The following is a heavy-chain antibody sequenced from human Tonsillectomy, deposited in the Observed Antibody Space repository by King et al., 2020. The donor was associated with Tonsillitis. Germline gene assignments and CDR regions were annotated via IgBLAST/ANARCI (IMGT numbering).Heavy chain of an antibody. CDR2: IYYTGST. Sequence: VQLQESGPGLVKPSETLSLTCSVSGGSIRSYYWSWIRQPPGKGLEWLGYIYYTGSTNYNPSLKSRLTISIDASTDQISLLLTSVTAADTAVYYCSRAEGSSTWSRPLDHWGQGTLVTVSS. CDR1: GGSIRSYY. CDR3: SRAEGSSTWSRPLDH. V-gene: IGHV4-59*01. J-gene: IGHJ4*02. D-gene: IGHD2-2*01.